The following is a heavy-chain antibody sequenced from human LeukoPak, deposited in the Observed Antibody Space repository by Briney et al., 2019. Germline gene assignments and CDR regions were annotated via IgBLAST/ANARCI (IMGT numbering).Heavy chain of an antibody. D-gene: IGHD2-8*01. CDR3: ARHPSVGGMLLPDY. CDR2: IYPGDSDT. V-gene: IGHV5-51*01. Sequence: GESLKISCKGSGYSFADSWIGWVRRMPGKGLEWMGLIYPGDSDTRYSPSFQGQVTISADKSISTAYLQWSSLKASDTAMYYCARHPSVGGMLLPDYWGQGTLVSVSS. J-gene: IGHJ4*02. CDR1: GYSFADSW.